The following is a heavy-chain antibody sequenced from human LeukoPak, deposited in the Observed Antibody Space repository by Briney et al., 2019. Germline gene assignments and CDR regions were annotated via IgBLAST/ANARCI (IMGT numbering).Heavy chain of an antibody. CDR3: ARGPPERTYSDL. Sequence: ASVTVSCKTSVYTFSQYDVNWGRQATGQGLEWMGWMKPNSGQTGYAQRFQGRIIMTRNTSISTAYMQLNSLTSEDTAKYYCARGPPERTYSDLGGQGTLVTVSS. J-gene: IGHJ4*02. V-gene: IGHV1-8*01. CDR1: VYTFSQYD. CDR2: MKPNSGQT. D-gene: IGHD4-11*01.